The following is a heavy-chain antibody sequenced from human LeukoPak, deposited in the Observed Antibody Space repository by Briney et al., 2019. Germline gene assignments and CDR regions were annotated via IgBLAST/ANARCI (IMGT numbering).Heavy chain of an antibody. CDR1: GGTFNSYA. J-gene: IGHJ5*02. Sequence: GASVKVSCKASGGTFNSYAITWVRQAPGQGLEWMGGIIPIFGTPNYAQKFQGRVTITADKSTSTAYMELTSLRSEDTAVYYCARCPPGYGYNQFWFDPWGQGTLVTVSS. CDR2: IIPIFGTP. CDR3: ARCPPGYGYNQFWFDP. V-gene: IGHV1-69*06. D-gene: IGHD5-24*01.